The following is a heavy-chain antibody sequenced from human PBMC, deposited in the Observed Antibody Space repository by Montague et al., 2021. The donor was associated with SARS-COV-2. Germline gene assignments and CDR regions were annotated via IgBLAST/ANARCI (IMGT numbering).Heavy chain of an antibody. D-gene: IGHD2-15*01. Sequence: LEWIWEIYHSGSTNYNPSLKSRVTISVDKSKNQFSLKLSSVTAADTAVYYCARDTGISGAFDIWGQGTMVTVSS. CDR2: IYHSGST. CDR3: ARDTGISGAFDI. J-gene: IGHJ3*02. V-gene: IGHV4-4*02.